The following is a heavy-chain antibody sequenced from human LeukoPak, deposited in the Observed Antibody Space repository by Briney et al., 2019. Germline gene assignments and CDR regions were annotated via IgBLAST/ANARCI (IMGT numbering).Heavy chain of an antibody. D-gene: IGHD3-22*01. CDR1: GFISSDYY. CDR3: AREGSYDSTGYYYGY. J-gene: IGHJ4*02. CDR2: ISSSSRHI. Sequence: PGGSLRLSCAASGFISSDYYISWIREAPGKGLEWLLYISSSSRHINYADSVKGRFTTSRDNAKKSLYLQMNSLRAEDTAVYYCAREGSYDSTGYYYGYWGQGTLVTVSS. V-gene: IGHV3-11*06.